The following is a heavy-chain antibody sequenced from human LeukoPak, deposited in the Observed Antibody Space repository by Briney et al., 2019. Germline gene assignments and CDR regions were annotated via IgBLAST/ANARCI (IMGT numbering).Heavy chain of an antibody. CDR1: GFTFSSNH. V-gene: IGHV3-53*01. Sequence: GGSLRLSCAASGFTFSSNHMSWVRQAPGKGLEWVSVIYGGGSTYYADSAKDRCTISRDNSTNTTHFQLNSRRTADTAALYCAGHSSSWYGFDHWGQGTLVTGSS. D-gene: IGHD6-13*01. CDR2: IYGGGST. J-gene: IGHJ4*02. CDR3: AGHSSSWYGFDH.